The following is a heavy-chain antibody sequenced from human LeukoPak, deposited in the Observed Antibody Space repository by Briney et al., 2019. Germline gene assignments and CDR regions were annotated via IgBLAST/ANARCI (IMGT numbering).Heavy chain of an antibody. Sequence: SETLSLTCTVSGGSISSSSYSWGWIRQPPGKGLEWIGSIYYSGSTYYNPSLKSRVTISVDTSKNQFSLKLSSVTAADTAVYYCARHRGYYYARDAFDIWGQGTMVTVSS. CDR3: ARHRGYYYARDAFDI. D-gene: IGHD3-22*01. CDR2: IYYSGST. CDR1: GGSISSSSYS. J-gene: IGHJ3*02. V-gene: IGHV4-39*01.